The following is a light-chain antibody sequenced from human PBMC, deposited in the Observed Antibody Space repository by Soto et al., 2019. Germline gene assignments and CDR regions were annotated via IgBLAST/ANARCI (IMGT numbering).Light chain of an antibody. J-gene: IGKJ4*01. Sequence: EIVLTQSPATLSLSPGERATLSCRASQSVGTYLVWYQQKPGQAPRLLIYDASKRATGIPERFSGSGSGTDFTLTISSLEPEDFAVYYCQQRSDWPRAIGGGTKVEMK. CDR3: QQRSDWPRA. V-gene: IGKV3-11*01. CDR2: DAS. CDR1: QSVGTY.